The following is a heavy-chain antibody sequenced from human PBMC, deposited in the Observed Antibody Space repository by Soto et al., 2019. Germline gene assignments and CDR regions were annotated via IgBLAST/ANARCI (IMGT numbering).Heavy chain of an antibody. CDR3: ASNTRYDPPDY. J-gene: IGHJ4*02. CDR1: GYTFSDYY. D-gene: IGHD3-16*01. V-gene: IGHV3-23*01. Sequence: GSLRLSCAASGYTFSDYYMSWIRQAPGKGLAWVSGISVSGGSTYYADSVKGRFTISRDNSKNTLYLQMNSLRAEDTAVYYCASNTRYDPPDYWGQGTLVTVSS. CDR2: ISVSGGST.